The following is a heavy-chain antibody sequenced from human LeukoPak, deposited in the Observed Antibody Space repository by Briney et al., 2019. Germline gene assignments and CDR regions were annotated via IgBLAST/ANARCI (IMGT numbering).Heavy chain of an antibody. D-gene: IGHD3-16*01. CDR3: ARHGPPRAGWGRKYYYMDV. CDR2: INHSGST. CDR1: GGSFSGYY. J-gene: IGHJ6*03. Sequence: SETLSLTCAVYGGSFSGYYWSWIRKPPGKGLECIGEINHSGSTNYNPSLKSRLTISVDTSKKQFSLKLSSVTAADTAVYYCARHGPPRAGWGRKYYYMDVWGKGTTVTISS. V-gene: IGHV4-34*01.